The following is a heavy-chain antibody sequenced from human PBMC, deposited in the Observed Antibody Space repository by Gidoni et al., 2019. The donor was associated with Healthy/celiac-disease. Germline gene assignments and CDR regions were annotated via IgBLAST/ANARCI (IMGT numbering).Heavy chain of an antibody. CDR3: ARDISGGGDWFDP. CDR2: IYYSGST. D-gene: IGHD1-26*01. J-gene: IGHJ5*02. V-gene: IGHV4-31*02. Sequence: IGYIYYSGSTYYNPSLKSRVTISVDTSKNQFSLKLSSVTAADTAVYYCARDISGGGDWFDPWGQGTLVTV.